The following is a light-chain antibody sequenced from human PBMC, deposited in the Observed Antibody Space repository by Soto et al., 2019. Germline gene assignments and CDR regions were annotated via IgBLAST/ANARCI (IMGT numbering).Light chain of an antibody. CDR3: QQYDNVPRT. CDR1: QDISNS. Sequence: DIQMTQSPSSLSASVGDRVTITCQAGQDISNSLNWYHHKPGKAPKHLIYDASSLETGVPSRFGGSGSGTDFTFTISSLQPEDIAAYYCQQYDNVPRTFGGGTKVEI. CDR2: DAS. J-gene: IGKJ4*01. V-gene: IGKV1-33*01.